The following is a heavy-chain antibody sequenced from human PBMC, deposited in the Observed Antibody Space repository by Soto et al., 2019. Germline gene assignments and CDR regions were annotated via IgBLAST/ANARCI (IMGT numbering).Heavy chain of an antibody. CDR3: ARGIYQKYGMDV. J-gene: IGHJ6*02. D-gene: IGHD3-3*02. CDR2: INVDGSNR. Sequence: EVQLVESGGGLVQPGGSLRLSCAASGFNFISHWIHWVRQAPGKGLVWVSRINVDGSNRNYADSVKGRFTISRDNAKNTVYLQMNSLRADDTAVYFCARGIYQKYGMDVWGQGPTV. CDR1: GFNFISHW. V-gene: IGHV3-74*01.